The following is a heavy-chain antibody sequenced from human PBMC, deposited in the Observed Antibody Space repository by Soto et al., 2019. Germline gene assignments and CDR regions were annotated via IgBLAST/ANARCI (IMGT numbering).Heavy chain of an antibody. V-gene: IGHV3-33*01. D-gene: IGHD6-13*01. CDR3: AEPKEYVAGYYFDH. J-gene: IGHJ4*02. CDR2: IWYDGSNK. CDR1: GFTFSSYG. Sequence: QVQLVESGGGVVQPGRSLRLSCAASGFTFSSYGMHWVRQAPGKGLEWVAVIWYDGSNKYYADSVKGRFTISRDNSKNTPDLQMDSLGAGETAVDLCAEPKEYVAGYYFDHWGQGTLVTVSS.